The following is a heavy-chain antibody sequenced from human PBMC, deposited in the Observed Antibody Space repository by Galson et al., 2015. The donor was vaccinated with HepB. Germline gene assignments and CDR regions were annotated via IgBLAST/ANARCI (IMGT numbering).Heavy chain of an antibody. J-gene: IGHJ4*02. Sequence: TLSLTCAVSGGSISSGGYSWSWIRQPPGKGLEWIGFIYHSGSSYYNPSLKSRVTMSVDRSKNQFYLNLTSVTAADTAVYYCARGPTQFGPHYWGQGTLVTVSS. CDR3: ARGPTQFGPHY. D-gene: IGHD3/OR15-3a*01. V-gene: IGHV4-30-2*01. CDR1: GGSISSGGYS. CDR2: IYHSGSS.